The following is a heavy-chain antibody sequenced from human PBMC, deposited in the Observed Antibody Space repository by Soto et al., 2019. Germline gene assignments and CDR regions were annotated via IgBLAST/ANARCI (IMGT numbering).Heavy chain of an antibody. CDR2: IRDSGGST. Sequence: GGSLRLSCAASGFTFSSYAMSWVRQAPGKGLEWVSGIRDSGGSTYYADSVKGRFTISRDNSKNTLYLQMSSLRSEDTAVYFCTRDYYDSSGYYPKFDYWGQGTLVTVSS. D-gene: IGHD3-22*01. CDR3: TRDYYDSSGYYPKFDY. CDR1: GFTFSSYA. V-gene: IGHV3-23*01. J-gene: IGHJ4*02.